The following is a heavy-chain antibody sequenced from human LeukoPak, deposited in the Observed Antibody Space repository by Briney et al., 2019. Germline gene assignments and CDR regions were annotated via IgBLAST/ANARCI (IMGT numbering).Heavy chain of an antibody. D-gene: IGHD5-12*01. CDR3: ARGRYSGYDSFLEYFQH. Sequence: ASVKVSCKASGYTFTGYYMHWVRQAPGQGLEWMGRINPNSGGTNYAHKFQGSVTMTRDTSISTAYMELSRLRSDDTAVYYCARGRYSGYDSFLEYFQHWGQGTLVTVSS. CDR2: INPNSGGT. J-gene: IGHJ1*01. CDR1: GYTFTGYY. V-gene: IGHV1-2*06.